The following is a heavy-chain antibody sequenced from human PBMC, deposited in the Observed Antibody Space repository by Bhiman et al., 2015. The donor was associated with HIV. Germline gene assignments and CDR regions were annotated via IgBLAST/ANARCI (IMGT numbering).Heavy chain of an antibody. V-gene: IGHV3-53*01. CDR3: ARETLIDY. CDR2: IYSGGST. CDR1: GFIVSSND. J-gene: IGHJ4*02. Sequence: EVQLVESGGGLIQPGGSLRLSCAASGFIVSSNDMSWVRQAPGKGLEWVSGIYSGGSTYYADSVKGRLTISRDNAKNSLYLQMNSLRAEDTGVYYCARETLIDYWGQGTLVTVSS.